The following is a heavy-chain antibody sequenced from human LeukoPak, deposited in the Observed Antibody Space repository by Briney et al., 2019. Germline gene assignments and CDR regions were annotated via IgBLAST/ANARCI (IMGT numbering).Heavy chain of an antibody. CDR1: GFTFSSYA. Sequence: GGSLRLSCAASGFTFSSYAMSWVRQAPGKGLEWVSGISGSGGSTYYADSVKSRFTISRDESKNTLYLQMNSLRAEDTAVYYCAKCSGGYSGYDDYWGQGTLVTVSS. D-gene: IGHD5-12*01. J-gene: IGHJ4*02. CDR3: AKCSGGYSGYDDY. CDR2: ISGSGGST. V-gene: IGHV3-23*01.